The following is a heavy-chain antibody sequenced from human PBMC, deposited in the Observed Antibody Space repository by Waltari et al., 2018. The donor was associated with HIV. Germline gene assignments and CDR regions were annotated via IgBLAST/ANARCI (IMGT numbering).Heavy chain of an antibody. J-gene: IGHJ6*02. CDR1: GLTVSSNY. Sequence: EVQLVESGGDLTQPGGSLRLSCAASGLTVSSNYMNWVRQAPGKGRGAVLLNPRVGNIDYAESGKVRFTVARNNSNNSMYLQMNSLRAEDTAVYYCAAYCGSDCYSMLQYGVDVWGHGTTVIVSS. D-gene: IGHD2-21*02. CDR2: NPRVGNI. CDR3: AAYCGSDCYSMLQYGVDV. V-gene: IGHV3-53*01.